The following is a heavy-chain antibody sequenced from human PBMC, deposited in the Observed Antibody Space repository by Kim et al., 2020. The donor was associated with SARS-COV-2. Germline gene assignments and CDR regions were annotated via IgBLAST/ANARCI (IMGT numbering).Heavy chain of an antibody. V-gene: IGHV4-59*01. Sequence: SETLSLTCTISGDSFSGSYYWSWVRQPPGKGLEWIGDIYNLGSTNYNPSLESRVTILGDMSKNRFSLKLSSVTPADTAVYYCARRGFVDYWYFDLWGRGSRVTVSS. J-gene: IGHJ2*01. CDR3: ARRGFVDYWYFDL. D-gene: IGHD2-21*01. CDR1: GDSFSGSYY. CDR2: IYNLGST.